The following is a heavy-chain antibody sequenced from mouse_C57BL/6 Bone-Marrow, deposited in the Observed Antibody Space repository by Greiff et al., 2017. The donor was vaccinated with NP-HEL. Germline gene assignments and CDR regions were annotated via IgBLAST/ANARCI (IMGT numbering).Heavy chain of an antibody. J-gene: IGHJ3*01. CDR1: GFTFSNYW. CDR2: IRLKSDNYAT. D-gene: IGHD2-3*01. CDR3: TAHYDGYSWFAY. V-gene: IGHV6-3*01. Sequence: EVKVEESGGGLVQPGGSMKLSCVASGFTFSNYWMNWVRQSPEKGLEWVAQIRLKSDNYATLYAESVKGRFTISRDDSKSSVYLQMNNLRAEDTGIYYCTAHYDGYSWFAYWGQGTLVTVSA.